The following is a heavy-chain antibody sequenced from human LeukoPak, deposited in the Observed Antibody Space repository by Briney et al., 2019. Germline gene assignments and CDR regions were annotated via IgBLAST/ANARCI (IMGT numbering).Heavy chain of an antibody. J-gene: IGHJ3*02. CDR2: FDPEDGET. D-gene: IGHD1-26*01. CDR1: GYTLTELS. V-gene: IGHV1-24*01. CDR3: ATVSSVGADSWESFDI. Sequence: ASVKVSCKVSGYTLTELSMHWVRQAPGKGLEWMGGFDPEDGETIYAQKFQGRVTMTEDTSTDTAYMELSSLRSEDTAVYYCATVSSVGADSWESFDIWGQGTMVTVSS.